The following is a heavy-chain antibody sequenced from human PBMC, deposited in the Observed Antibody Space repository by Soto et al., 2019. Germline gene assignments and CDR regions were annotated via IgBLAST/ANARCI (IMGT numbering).Heavy chain of an antibody. CDR2: IYYSGST. CDR1: GGSISSYY. CDR3: ARRRVTTVTNYGMDV. Sequence: QVQLQESGPGLVKPSETLSLTCTVSGGSISSYYWSWIRQPPGKGLEWIGYIYYSGSTNYNPSLKSRVTISVDPSKNQFSLKLSSVTAADTAVYYCARRRVTTVTNYGMDVWGQGTTVTVSS. D-gene: IGHD4-17*01. V-gene: IGHV4-59*08. J-gene: IGHJ6*02.